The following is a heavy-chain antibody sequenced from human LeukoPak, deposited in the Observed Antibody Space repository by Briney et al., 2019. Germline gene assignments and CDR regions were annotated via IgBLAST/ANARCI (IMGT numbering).Heavy chain of an antibody. V-gene: IGHV3-23*01. CDR3: AKERQTGDYFTSDY. CDR2: ISGRGEST. Sequence: GGSLRLSCAASGFTFSSYTMSWVRQAPGEGLEWLSAISGRGESTFYAPSVRGRFAISRDNSDNTLYLQMSSLRVDDTAVYFCAKERQTGDYFTSDYWGQGTLVTVSS. D-gene: IGHD4-17*01. J-gene: IGHJ4*02. CDR1: GFTFSSYT.